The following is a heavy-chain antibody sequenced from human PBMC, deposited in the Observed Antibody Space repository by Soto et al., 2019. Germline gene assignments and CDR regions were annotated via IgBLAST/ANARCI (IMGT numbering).Heavy chain of an antibody. D-gene: IGHD1-1*01. CDR1: GGTFSSYA. J-gene: IGHJ6*02. V-gene: IGHV1-69*13. CDR3: ASGIDYYGMDV. CDR2: IIPIFGTA. Sequence: GASVKVSCKASGGTFSSYAISWVRQAPGQGLEWMGGIIPIFGTANYAQKFQGGVTITADESTSTAYMELSSLRSEDTAVYYCASGIDYYGMDVWGQGTTVTVSS.